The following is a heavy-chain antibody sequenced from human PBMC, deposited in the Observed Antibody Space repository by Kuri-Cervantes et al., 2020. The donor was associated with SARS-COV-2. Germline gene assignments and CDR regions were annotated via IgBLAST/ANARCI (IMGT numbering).Heavy chain of an antibody. CDR1: GFTFSSYA. V-gene: IGHV3-23*01. CDR3: AKGLYCSTTSCHEGGWFDP. J-gene: IGHJ5*02. D-gene: IGHD2-2*01. Sequence: GGSLRLSCAASGFTFSSYAMSWVRQAPGKGLEWVSAISGSGGSTYYADSVKGRFTISRDNSKNTLYLQMNSLRAEDTAVYYCAKGLYCSTTSCHEGGWFDPWGQGTLVTVSS. CDR2: ISGSGGST.